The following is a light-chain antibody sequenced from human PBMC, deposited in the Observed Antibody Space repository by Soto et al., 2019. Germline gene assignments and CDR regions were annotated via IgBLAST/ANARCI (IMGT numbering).Light chain of an antibody. J-gene: IGLJ1*01. V-gene: IGLV2-14*01. CDR3: LSFTTISTYI. CDR1: SSDVGFYNY. CDR2: EVT. Sequence: QSVLTQPASVSASPGQSITISCTGTSSDVGFYNYVPWYQHLPGKAPKLMIYEVTNRPSGVSDRFSGSKSGNTASLTISGLQAEDEADYYCLSFTTISTYIFGTGTKVTVL.